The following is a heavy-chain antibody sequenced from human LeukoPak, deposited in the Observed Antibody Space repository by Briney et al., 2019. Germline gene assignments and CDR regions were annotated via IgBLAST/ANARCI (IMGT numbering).Heavy chain of an antibody. CDR2: IYYGGIT. D-gene: IGHD4-23*01. J-gene: IGHJ5*02. V-gene: IGHV4-59*08. CDR3: ARRMSPGGWFGP. CDR1: GGAITAYY. Sequence: SETLSLTCTVSGGAITAYYWSWLRQPPGKGLEWIGYIYYGGITNYNPSLKSRVTMSVGTSKNHFYPKLSSVTAADTAVYFCARRMSPGGWFGPWGQGTLVTVSS.